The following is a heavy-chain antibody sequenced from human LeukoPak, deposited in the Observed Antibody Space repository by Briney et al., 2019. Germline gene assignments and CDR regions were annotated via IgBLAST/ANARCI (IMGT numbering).Heavy chain of an antibody. CDR3: ARELKIGVAGTVGFDP. CDR1: GFTFSSYA. J-gene: IGHJ5*02. CDR2: ISDSGGST. Sequence: GGSLRLSCAASGFTFSSYAMSWVRQAPGKGLEWISAISDSGGSTYDADSVKGRFTISRDNSKNTLYLQMNSLRAEDTAVYYCARELKIGVAGTVGFDPWGQGTLVTVSS. D-gene: IGHD6-19*01. V-gene: IGHV3-23*01.